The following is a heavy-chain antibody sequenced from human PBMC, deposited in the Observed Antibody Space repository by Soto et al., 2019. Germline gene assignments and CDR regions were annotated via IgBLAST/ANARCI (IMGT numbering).Heavy chain of an antibody. CDR3: ASFGVASMNWFDP. Sequence: SETLSLTCTVSGVSITSGDYYWNWIRQPPGKSMEWIGNIYYRGNTYYNPSLKNKVTISLDTSKNQFSLKLTSLTAADTAVYYCASFGVASMNWFDPWGQGTLVTVS. CDR2: IYYRGNT. CDR1: GVSITSGDYY. J-gene: IGHJ5*02. V-gene: IGHV4-30-4*01. D-gene: IGHD3-3*01.